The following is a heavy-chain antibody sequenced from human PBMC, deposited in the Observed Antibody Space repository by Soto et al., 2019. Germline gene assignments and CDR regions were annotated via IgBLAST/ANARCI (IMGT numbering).Heavy chain of an antibody. CDR2: ISYDGSNK. J-gene: IGHJ6*02. CDR1: GFTFSSYG. Sequence: GGSLILSCAASGFTFSSYGMHWVRQAPGKGLEWVAVISYDGSNKYYADSVKGRFTISRDNSKNTLYLQMNSLRAEDTAVYYCAKDLPYFDFWSGYSYYYYYGLDVWGQGTTVTGSS. D-gene: IGHD3-3*01. CDR3: AKDLPYFDFWSGYSYYYYYGLDV. V-gene: IGHV3-30*18.